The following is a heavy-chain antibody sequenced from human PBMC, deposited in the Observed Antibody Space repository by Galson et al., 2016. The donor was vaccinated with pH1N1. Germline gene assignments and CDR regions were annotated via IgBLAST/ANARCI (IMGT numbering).Heavy chain of an antibody. Sequence: ETLSLTCAVSGYSIISGYYWGWVRQPPGKGLEWIGSIFHRGSTYYNPSLKSRVTISVDTSRNQFSLTLSSVTAADTALYYCASSIPVTALDAFDLWGQGTMVTVSS. CDR3: ASSIPVTALDAFDL. D-gene: IGHD2-21*02. J-gene: IGHJ3*01. V-gene: IGHV4-38-2*01. CDR1: GYSIISGYY. CDR2: IFHRGST.